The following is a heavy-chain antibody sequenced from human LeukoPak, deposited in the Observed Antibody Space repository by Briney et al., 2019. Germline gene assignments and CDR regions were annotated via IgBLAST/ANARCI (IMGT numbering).Heavy chain of an antibody. Sequence: GGSLRLSCAAPGFTFSSYAMHWVRQAPGKGLEWVAVISYDGSNKYYADSVKGRFTISRDNSKNTLYLQMNSLRAEDTAVYYCARGAQLGYFDYWGQGTLVTVSS. CDR2: ISYDGSNK. D-gene: IGHD6-13*01. V-gene: IGHV3-30-3*01. J-gene: IGHJ4*02. CDR1: GFTFSSYA. CDR3: ARGAQLGYFDY.